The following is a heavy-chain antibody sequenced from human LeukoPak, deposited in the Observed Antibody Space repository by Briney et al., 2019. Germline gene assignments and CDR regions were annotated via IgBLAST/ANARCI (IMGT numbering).Heavy chain of an antibody. CDR3: AVEMATIGRFGY. J-gene: IGHJ4*02. CDR1: GGTFSSYA. V-gene: IGHV1-69*05. D-gene: IGHD5-24*01. CDR2: IIPIFGTA. Sequence: SVKVSCKASGGTFSSYAISWVRQAPGQGLEWMGRIIPIFGTANYAQKFQGRVTITTDESTSTAYKELSSLRSEDTAVYYCAVEMATIGRFGYWGQGTLVTVSS.